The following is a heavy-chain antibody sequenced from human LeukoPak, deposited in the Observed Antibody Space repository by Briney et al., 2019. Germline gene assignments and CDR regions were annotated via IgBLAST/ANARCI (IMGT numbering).Heavy chain of an antibody. CDR1: GGSISPHY. CDR3: ARGPDDAFDI. J-gene: IGHJ3*02. V-gene: IGHV4-59*11. Sequence: ASETLSLTCTVSGGSISPHYWSWIRQPPGKGLEWIGYIYYTGSTNYNPSLKSRVTISVDTSKNQFSLKLTSVTAADMAVYYCARGPDDAFDIWGQGTMVTVSS. CDR2: IYYTGST.